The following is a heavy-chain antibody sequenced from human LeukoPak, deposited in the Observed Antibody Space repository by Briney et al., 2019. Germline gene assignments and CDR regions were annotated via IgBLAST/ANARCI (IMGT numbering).Heavy chain of an antibody. CDR3: ARDGGSGVDENYYYYMDV. CDR1: GFTFSDYY. V-gene: IGHV3-11*01. Sequence: GGSLRLSCAASGFTFSDYYMSWIRQAPGKGLEWVSYISSSGSTIYYADSVKGRFTISRDNAKNSLYLQMNSLRAEDTAVYYCARDGGSGVDENYYYYMDVWGKGTTVTVSS. J-gene: IGHJ6*03. D-gene: IGHD3-3*01. CDR2: ISSSGSTI.